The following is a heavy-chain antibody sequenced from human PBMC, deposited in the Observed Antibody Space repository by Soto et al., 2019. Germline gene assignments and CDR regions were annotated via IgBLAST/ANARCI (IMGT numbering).Heavy chain of an antibody. CDR2: IYWNDDK. V-gene: IGHV2-5*01. CDR3: AHSIGTSWRREEKFQH. J-gene: IGHJ1*01. D-gene: IGHD3-3*01. CDR1: GFSLSTSGVG. Sequence: GPTLVNPTQTLTLTCTFSGFSLSTSGVGVGWIRQPPGKALEWLALIYWNDDKRYSPSLKSRLTITKDTSKNQVVLTMTNMDPVDTATYYCAHSIGTSWRREEKFQHWGQGTLVTVSS.